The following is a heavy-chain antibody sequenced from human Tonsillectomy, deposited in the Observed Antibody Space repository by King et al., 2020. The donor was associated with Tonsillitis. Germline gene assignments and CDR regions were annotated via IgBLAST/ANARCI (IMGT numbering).Heavy chain of an antibody. J-gene: IGHJ4*02. CDR1: GFTFANYA. Sequence: VQLVESGGMLVQPGGSLRLSCAASGFTFANYAMSWVRQAPGKGLEWGSGIIGSGDVTYSADSVKGRFPISRDNSNNTLNLQMNSLRAEDTAVYYCAKGRGASSTSCYYFWGQGTLVTVSS. D-gene: IGHD2-2*01. V-gene: IGHV3-23*04. CDR2: IIGSGDVT. CDR3: AKGRGASSTSCYYF.